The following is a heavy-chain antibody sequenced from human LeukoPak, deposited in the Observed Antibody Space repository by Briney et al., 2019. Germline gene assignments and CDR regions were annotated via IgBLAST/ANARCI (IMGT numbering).Heavy chain of an antibody. Sequence: ASVKVSCKASGYTFTSYDINWVRQAPGQGLEWMGIINPSGGSTSYAQKFQGRVTMTRDTSTSTVYMELSSLRAEDTAVYYCARDAQYHHDSWGQGTLVTVSS. CDR2: INPSGGST. CDR1: GYTFTSYD. J-gene: IGHJ4*02. D-gene: IGHD2/OR15-2a*01. CDR3: ARDAQYHHDS. V-gene: IGHV1-46*01.